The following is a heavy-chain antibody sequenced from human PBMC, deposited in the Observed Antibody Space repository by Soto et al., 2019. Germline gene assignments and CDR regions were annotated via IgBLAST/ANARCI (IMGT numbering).Heavy chain of an antibody. CDR1: GYTFTSYG. Sequence: QVQLVQSGAEVKKPGASVKVSCKASGYTFTSYGISWVRQAPGQGLEWMGWISAYNGNTNYAQKLQGRVTITTDTSTSTAYMELRSLRSDDTAVYYCARWYYDFCSGYPNHDAFDIWGQGTMVTVSS. J-gene: IGHJ3*02. CDR3: ARWYYDFCSGYPNHDAFDI. CDR2: ISAYNGNT. D-gene: IGHD3-3*01. V-gene: IGHV1-18*01.